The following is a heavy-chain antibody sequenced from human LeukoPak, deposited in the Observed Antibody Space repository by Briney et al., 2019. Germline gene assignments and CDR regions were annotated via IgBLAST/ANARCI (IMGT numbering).Heavy chain of an antibody. D-gene: IGHD4-17*01. Sequence: ETLSLTCAVYGGSFSGYYWSWIRQAPGKGLEWVGHIKRIIDGGTTDYAAPVKGRFTVSRDDSINTLYLQMSSLKTEDTAVYYCTAQGGSGDLRYWGQGTLVTVSS. CDR1: GGSFSGYY. CDR3: TAQGGSGDLRY. J-gene: IGHJ4*02. V-gene: IGHV3-15*01. CDR2: IKRIIDGGTT.